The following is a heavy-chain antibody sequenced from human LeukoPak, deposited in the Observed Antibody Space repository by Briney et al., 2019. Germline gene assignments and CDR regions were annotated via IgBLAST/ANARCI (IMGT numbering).Heavy chain of an antibody. CDR1: GFTFSTYA. V-gene: IGHV3-21*01. D-gene: IGHD3-22*01. CDR2: ISYSGTVT. CDR3: ARDRDYYDSSGGMNAFDI. Sequence: GGSLRLSCAASGFTFSTYAMGWVRQAPGKGLEWVSSISYSGTVTYYADSVKGRFTISRDNAKNSLYLQMNSLRVEDTAVFYCARDRDYYDSSGGMNAFDIWGQGTMVTVSS. J-gene: IGHJ3*02.